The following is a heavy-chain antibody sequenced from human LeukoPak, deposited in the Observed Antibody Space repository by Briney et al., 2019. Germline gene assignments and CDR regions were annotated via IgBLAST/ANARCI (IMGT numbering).Heavy chain of an antibody. CDR1: GFTSTNFA. Sequence: GGSLRLSCKASGFTSTNFAVQWVRQARGQRLEWIGWIIVGSGATKCAQDFQERVTITRDLSTSTLYMELSSLRSEDTAVYYCAAGSFSYGSSYWGQGTLVTVSS. CDR3: AAGSFSYGSSY. J-gene: IGHJ4*02. CDR2: IIVGSGAT. D-gene: IGHD5-18*01. V-gene: IGHV1-58*01.